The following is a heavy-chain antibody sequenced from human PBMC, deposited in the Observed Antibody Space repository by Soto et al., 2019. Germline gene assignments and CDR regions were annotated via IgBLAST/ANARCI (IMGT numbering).Heavy chain of an antibody. Sequence: QVQLVESGGGVVQPGRSLRLSCAASGFTFSSHGMHWVRQAPGKGLEWVAVISYDGSNKFYADSVKGRFTISRDNSKNPLFLQMNSLRGDDTAVYYCAKTNLEWLSDAAFDLWGQGTSVTVSS. V-gene: IGHV3-30*18. CDR2: ISYDGSNK. CDR1: GFTFSSHG. CDR3: AKTNLEWLSDAAFDL. D-gene: IGHD3-3*01. J-gene: IGHJ3*01.